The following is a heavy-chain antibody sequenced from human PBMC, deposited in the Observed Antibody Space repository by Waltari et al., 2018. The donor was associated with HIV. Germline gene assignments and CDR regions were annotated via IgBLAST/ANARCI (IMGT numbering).Heavy chain of an antibody. Sequence: QVQPVQSGAEVKKPGSSVKVSCKASGGTFSNSAINWVRQAPGQGLEWMGRIVPICGSPNYAQKFQGRVTITADESTSTVYMKLSSLRSEDTAVYYCASASRDTAMGAFDIWGQGTMVTVSS. V-gene: IGHV1-69*18. J-gene: IGHJ3*02. CDR2: IVPICGSP. CDR3: ASASRDTAMGAFDI. CDR1: GGTFSNSA. D-gene: IGHD5-18*01.